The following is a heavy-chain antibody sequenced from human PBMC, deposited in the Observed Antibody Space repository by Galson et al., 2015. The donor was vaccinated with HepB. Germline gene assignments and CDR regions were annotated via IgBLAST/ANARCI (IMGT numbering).Heavy chain of an antibody. CDR3: AGKRGYFEYDFES. J-gene: IGHJ4*02. Sequence: SLRLSCAASGFTFSTYSMNWVRQTPEKGLEWISYIGRNSLTIIYADSVKGRFTISRDNAKNSLYLQMNSLRAEDTAMYYCAGKRGYFEYDFESWGQGTLVTVSS. CDR2: IGRNSLTI. CDR1: GFTFSTYS. V-gene: IGHV3-48*04. D-gene: IGHD2/OR15-2a*01.